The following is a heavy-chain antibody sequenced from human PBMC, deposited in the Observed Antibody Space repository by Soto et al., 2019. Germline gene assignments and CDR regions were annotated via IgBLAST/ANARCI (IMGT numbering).Heavy chain of an antibody. Sequence: LETLSLTCTVSGGSISTYYWSWIRQPPGKGLEWIGYIYYSGSTNYNPSLKSRVTISVDTSKNQFSLKLSSVTAADTAVYYCARIGGWHVSSGYSFGFYAFDIWGQGPIVPVS. CDR3: ARIGGWHVSSGYSFGFYAFDI. CDR2: IYYSGST. D-gene: IGHD3-22*01. V-gene: IGHV4-59*01. J-gene: IGHJ3*02. CDR1: GGSISTYY.